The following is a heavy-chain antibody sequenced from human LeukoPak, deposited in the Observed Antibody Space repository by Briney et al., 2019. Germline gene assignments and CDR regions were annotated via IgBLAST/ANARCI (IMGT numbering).Heavy chain of an antibody. CDR2: INPSGGST. CDR3: ARAHWDSSGSNWFDP. J-gene: IGHJ5*02. Sequence: ASVTVSCKASGYTFTGYYMRWVRQAPGQGLEWMGIINPSGGSTSYAQKFQGRVTMTRDTSTSTVYMELSSLRSEDTAVYYCARAHWDSSGSNWFDPWGQGTLVTVSS. D-gene: IGHD6-19*01. V-gene: IGHV1-46*01. CDR1: GYTFTGYY.